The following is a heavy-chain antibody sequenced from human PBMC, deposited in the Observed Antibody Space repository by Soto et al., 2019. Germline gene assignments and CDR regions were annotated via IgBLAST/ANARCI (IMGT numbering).Heavy chain of an antibody. D-gene: IGHD6-19*01. CDR2: ISGSGGAT. CDR3: AKDMRGSSGWFSH. J-gene: IGHJ4*02. V-gene: IGHV3-23*01. CDR1: GFTFSNYA. Sequence: EVQLLESGGGLEQPGGSLRLSCAASGFTFSNYAMSWVRQAPGKGLEWVSAISGSGGATYYADSVKGRFTISRENSENTLYLKLNSLRAEDTAIYYCAKDMRGSSGWFSHWGQGTLFTVSP.